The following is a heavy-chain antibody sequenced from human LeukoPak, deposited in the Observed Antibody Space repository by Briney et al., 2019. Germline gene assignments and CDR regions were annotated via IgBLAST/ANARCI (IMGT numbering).Heavy chain of an antibody. V-gene: IGHV4-34*01. D-gene: IGHD2-2*01. J-gene: IGHJ6*03. CDR3: ARVNQLRYYCYYYMDV. CDR2: INHSGST. CDR1: GGSFSGYY. Sequence: PSETLSLTCAVYGGSFSGYYWSWIRQPPGKGLEWIGEINHSGSTNYNPSLKSRVTISVDTSKNQFSLKLSSVTAADTAVYYCARVNQLRYYCYYYMDVWGKGTTVTVSS.